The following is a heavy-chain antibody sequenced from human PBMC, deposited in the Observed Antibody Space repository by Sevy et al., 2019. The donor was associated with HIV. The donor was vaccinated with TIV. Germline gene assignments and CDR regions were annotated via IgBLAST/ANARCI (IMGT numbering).Heavy chain of an antibody. Sequence: ASVKVSCKISGKTLAALAMHWVRQAPGKGLESIGSFDPEDDKRIYAQKFQGRVTMTEDTSTDTTYMELRSLRSEDTAVYYCATTKDYYESSGSPFDDWGQGTLVTVSS. J-gene: IGHJ4*02. CDR2: FDPEDDKR. V-gene: IGHV1-24*01. CDR1: GKTLAALA. D-gene: IGHD3-22*01. CDR3: ATTKDYYESSGSPFDD.